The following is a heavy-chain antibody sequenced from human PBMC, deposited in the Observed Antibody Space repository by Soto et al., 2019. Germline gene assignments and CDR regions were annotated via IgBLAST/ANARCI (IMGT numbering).Heavy chain of an antibody. Sequence: GASVKVSCKASGYTFTSYAMHWVRQAPGQRLEWMGWINAGNGNTKYSQKFQGRVTITRDTSASTAYMELSSLRSEDTAVYYCARGVRGVLPTFDYWGQGSLVTVSS. CDR3: ARGVRGVLPTFDY. CDR2: INAGNGNT. J-gene: IGHJ4*02. CDR1: GYTFTSYA. V-gene: IGHV1-3*01. D-gene: IGHD3-10*01.